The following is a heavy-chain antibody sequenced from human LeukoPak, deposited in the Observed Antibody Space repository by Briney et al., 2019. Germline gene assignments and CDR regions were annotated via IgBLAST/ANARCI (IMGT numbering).Heavy chain of an antibody. D-gene: IGHD6-13*01. CDR2: IYYSGST. CDR1: GGSISSSSYY. CDR3: ARISSSNWYNERGAFDV. Sequence: SETLSLTCTVSGGSISSSSYYWGWIRQPPGKGLEWIGSIYYSGSTYYNPSLKSRVTISVATSKNQFSLKLRSVTAADTAVYYCARISSSNWYNERGAFDVWGQGTMVTVSS. V-gene: IGHV4-39*07. J-gene: IGHJ3*01.